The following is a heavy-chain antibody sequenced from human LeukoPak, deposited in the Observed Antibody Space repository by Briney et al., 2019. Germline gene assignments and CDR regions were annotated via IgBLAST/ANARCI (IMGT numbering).Heavy chain of an antibody. CDR1: GFTFSSHW. CDR2: INGDGRDT. CDR3: TRELSAFDI. J-gene: IGHJ3*02. V-gene: IGHV3-74*03. Sequence: GGSLRLSCTTSGFTFSSHWIHWVRQAPGKGPVWVSGINGDGRDTEYADSVKGRFTISRDNAKNTLYLQMNSLRAEDAAVYYCTRELSAFDIWGQGTVVTVSS.